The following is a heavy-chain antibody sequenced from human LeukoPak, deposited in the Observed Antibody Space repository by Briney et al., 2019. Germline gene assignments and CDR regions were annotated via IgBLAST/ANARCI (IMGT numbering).Heavy chain of an antibody. J-gene: IGHJ6*04. V-gene: IGHV3-33*01. D-gene: IGHD3-16*02. Sequence: GGSLRLSRAASGFTFSSYGMHWVRQAPGKGLEWVAVIWYDGSNKYYADSVKGRFTISRDNSKNTLYLQMNSLRAEDTAVYYCARRAITFGGVIVNDYYYGMDVWGKGTTVTVSS. CDR2: IWYDGSNK. CDR3: ARRAITFGGVIVNDYYYGMDV. CDR1: GFTFSSYG.